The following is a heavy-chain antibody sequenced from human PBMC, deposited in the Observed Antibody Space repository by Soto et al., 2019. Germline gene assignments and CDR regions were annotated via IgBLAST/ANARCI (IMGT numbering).Heavy chain of an antibody. V-gene: IGHV3-30*18. CDR2: ISYDGSNK. Sequence: QVPLVESGGGVVQPGRSLRLSCAASGFTFSSYGMHWVRQAPGKGLEWVAVISYDGSNKYYADSVKGRFTISRDNSKNPLYLQMNSLRAEDTAVYYCAKELGIAAELDYWGQGTLVTVSS. J-gene: IGHJ4*02. CDR1: GFTFSSYG. CDR3: AKELGIAAELDY. D-gene: IGHD6-13*01.